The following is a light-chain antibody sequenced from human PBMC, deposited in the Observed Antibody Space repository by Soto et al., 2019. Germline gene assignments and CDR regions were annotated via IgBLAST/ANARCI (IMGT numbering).Light chain of an antibody. Sequence: QSVLTHPPSASGTPGQRVTSSCSGSSSNIGSNYVYWYQQLPGTDPKLLIYRNNQRPSGVPDRFSGSKSGTSASLAISGLRSEDEADYYCAAWDDSLSGLNWVFGGGTKLTVL. CDR3: AAWDDSLSGLNWV. CDR2: RNN. V-gene: IGLV1-47*01. J-gene: IGLJ3*02. CDR1: SSNIGSNY.